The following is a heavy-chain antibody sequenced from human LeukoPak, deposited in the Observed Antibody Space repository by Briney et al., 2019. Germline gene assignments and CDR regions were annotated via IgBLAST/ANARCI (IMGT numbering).Heavy chain of an antibody. J-gene: IGHJ4*02. CDR2: ISSSSSYI. CDR3: AREKTYYYDSSGPDY. V-gene: IGHV3-21*01. Sequence: GGSLRLSCAASGFTFSSYSMNWVRQAPGKGLEWVSSISSSSSYIYYADSVKGRFTISRDNAKNSLYLQMNSLRAEDTAVYCCAREKTYYYDSSGPDYWGQGTLVTVSS. D-gene: IGHD3-22*01. CDR1: GFTFSSYS.